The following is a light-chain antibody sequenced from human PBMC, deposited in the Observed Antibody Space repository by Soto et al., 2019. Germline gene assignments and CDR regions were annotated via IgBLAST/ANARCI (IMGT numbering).Light chain of an antibody. Sequence: EIVLTQSPGTLSLSPGDRATLSCRASQSVNSNYLAWYQRKPGQAPRLLIYGASNRATDIPYRFSASGSGTGFTLTITRLEAEDFAVYYCQDYDSTPPTFGQGTKVEVK. J-gene: IGKJ1*01. CDR2: GAS. CDR1: QSVNSNY. CDR3: QDYDSTPPT. V-gene: IGKV3-20*01.